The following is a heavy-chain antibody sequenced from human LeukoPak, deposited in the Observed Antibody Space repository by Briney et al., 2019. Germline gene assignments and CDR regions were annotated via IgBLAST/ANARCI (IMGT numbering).Heavy chain of an antibody. CDR2: ISYDGSNK. V-gene: IGHV3-30-3*01. J-gene: IGHJ4*02. D-gene: IGHD4-23*01. CDR3: ARDPSIYGYGANSAIDY. CDR1: GFTFTRYA. Sequence: GSLRLSCAASGFTFTRYAMHWVRQAPGKGLEWVAVISYDGSNKYYADSVKGRFTISRDNSRNTLYLRVDSLRAEDTAIFYCARDPSIYGYGANSAIDYWGQGTLVTVSS.